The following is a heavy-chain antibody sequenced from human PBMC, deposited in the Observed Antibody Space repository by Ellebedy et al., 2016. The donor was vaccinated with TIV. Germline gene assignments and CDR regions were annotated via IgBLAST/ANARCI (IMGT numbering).Heavy chain of an antibody. CDR2: ISGNSGNS. V-gene: IGHV1-18*01. D-gene: IGHD5-12*01. CDR1: GYTFTTHG. Sequence: AASVKVSCKASGYTFTTHGVSWVRQAPGQGLEWMGWISGNSGNSKYAKRFEGRLTLTIETSTTTAYMELKSLKSDDTAVYYCARFEGSGYYPDYWGQGTLVTVSS. CDR3: ARFEGSGYYPDY. J-gene: IGHJ4*02.